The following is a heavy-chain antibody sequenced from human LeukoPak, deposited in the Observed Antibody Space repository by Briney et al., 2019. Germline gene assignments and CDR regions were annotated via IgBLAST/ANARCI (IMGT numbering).Heavy chain of an antibody. CDR3: AREGVTSKYYYYYYYMDV. CDR1: GFTFSSYA. V-gene: IGHV3-30*04. Sequence: GGSLRLSCAASGFTFSSYAMHWVRQAPGKGLEWVAVISYDGSNKYYADSVKGRFTISRDNSKNTLYLQMNSLRAEDTAVYYCAREGVTSKYYYYYYYMDVWGKGTTVTVSS. J-gene: IGHJ6*03. D-gene: IGHD3-10*01. CDR2: ISYDGSNK.